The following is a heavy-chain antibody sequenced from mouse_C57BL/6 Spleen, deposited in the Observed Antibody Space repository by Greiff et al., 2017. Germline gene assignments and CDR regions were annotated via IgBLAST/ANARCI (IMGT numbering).Heavy chain of an antibody. CDR1: GFTFSSYG. CDR3: ARHQSGPYYFDY. CDR2: ISSGGSYT. J-gene: IGHJ2*01. D-gene: IGHD3-2*02. V-gene: IGHV5-6*01. Sequence: EVQVVESGGDLVKPGGSLKLSCAASGFTFSSYGMSWVRQTPDKRLEWVATISSGGSYTYYPDSVKGRFTISRDTAKNTLHLQMSSLKSEDTAMYYCARHQSGPYYFDYWGQGTTLTVSS.